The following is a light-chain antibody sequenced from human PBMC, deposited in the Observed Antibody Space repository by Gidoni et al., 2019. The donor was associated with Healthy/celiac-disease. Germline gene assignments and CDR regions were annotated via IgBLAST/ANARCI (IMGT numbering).Light chain of an antibody. CDR3: ASFAGNNIFV. J-gene: IGLJ2*01. CDR2: EVN. CDR1: SSDVGGYDY. V-gene: IGLV2-8*01. Sequence: QSALTQPPSASGSPGQSVTISCTGTSSDVGGYDYVSWYQQHPGQAPKLVIYEVNKRPSGVPDRFSASKSGNTASLTVSGLRADDEAHYYCASFAGNNIFVLGGGTRLTVL.